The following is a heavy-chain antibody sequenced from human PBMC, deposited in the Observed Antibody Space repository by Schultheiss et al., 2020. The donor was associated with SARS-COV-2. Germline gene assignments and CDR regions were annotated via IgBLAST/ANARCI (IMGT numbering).Heavy chain of an antibody. V-gene: IGHV1-2*04. CDR1: GYTLTEVS. J-gene: IGHJ6*02. CDR3: ARRYGGDYYGMDV. CDR2: INPNSGGT. D-gene: IGHD1-26*01. Sequence: ASVKVSCKVSGYTLTEVSIQWVRQAPGQGLEWMGWINPNSGGTNYAQKFQGWVTMTRDTSISTAYMELSRLRSDDTAVYYCARRYGGDYYGMDVWGQGTTVTVSS.